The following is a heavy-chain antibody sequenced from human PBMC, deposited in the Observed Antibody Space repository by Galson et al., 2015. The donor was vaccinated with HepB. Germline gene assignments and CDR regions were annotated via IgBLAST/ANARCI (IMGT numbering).Heavy chain of an antibody. V-gene: IGHV3-23*01. CDR2: ISVRGRNT. J-gene: IGHJ4*02. CDR3: AKDYSNYDGFFDH. CDR1: GFPFYYAW. Sequence: SLRLSCAASGFPFYYAWMSWVRQTPGKGLEWVSIISVRGRNTYYADSVKGRFTISRDSSKSSLSLQMTGLRVDDTAAYYCAKDYSNYDGFFDHWGQGALVTVSS. D-gene: IGHD4-11*01.